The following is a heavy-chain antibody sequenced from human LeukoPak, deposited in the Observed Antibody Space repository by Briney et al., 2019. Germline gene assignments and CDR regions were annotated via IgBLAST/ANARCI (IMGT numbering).Heavy chain of an antibody. V-gene: IGHV3-53*01. Sequence: GGSLRLSCAASEFSVGSNYMSWVRQAPGKGLEWVSVIYSGGSTYYADSVKGRFTISRDNSKNTLYLQMNSLRAEDTAVYYCARIRTGGYCSGGSCYHFDYWGQGTLVTVSS. CDR1: EFSVGSNY. CDR3: ARIRTGGYCSGGSCYHFDY. CDR2: IYSGGST. J-gene: IGHJ4*02. D-gene: IGHD2-15*01.